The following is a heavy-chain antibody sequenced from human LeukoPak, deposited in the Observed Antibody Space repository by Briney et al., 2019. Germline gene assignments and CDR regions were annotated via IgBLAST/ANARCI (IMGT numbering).Heavy chain of an antibody. CDR2: IIPIFGTA. Sequence: SVTVSCKASGGTFSSYAISWVRQAPGQGLEWMGGIIPIFGTANYAQKFQGRVTITADKSTSTAYMELSSLRSEDTAVYYCASWQMTTVTTLAFDIWGQGTMVTVSS. CDR3: ASWQMTTVTTLAFDI. J-gene: IGHJ3*02. CDR1: GGTFSSYA. V-gene: IGHV1-69*06. D-gene: IGHD4-17*01.